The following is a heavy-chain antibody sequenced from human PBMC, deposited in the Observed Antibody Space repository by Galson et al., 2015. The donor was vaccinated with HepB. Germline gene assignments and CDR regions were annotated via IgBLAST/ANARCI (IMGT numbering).Heavy chain of an antibody. CDR2: ISAYNGKT. CDR3: ARITRNYFDY. Sequence: SVKVSGKASGYTFTSSGFSWVRQAPGQGLEWRGWISAYNGKTTYPQKLQGRVTMTTDTSTSTAYMEVRSLRYDDTAVYYCARITRNYFDYWGQGTLVTVSS. J-gene: IGHJ4*02. D-gene: IGHD1-14*01. CDR1: GYTFTSSG. V-gene: IGHV1-18*01.